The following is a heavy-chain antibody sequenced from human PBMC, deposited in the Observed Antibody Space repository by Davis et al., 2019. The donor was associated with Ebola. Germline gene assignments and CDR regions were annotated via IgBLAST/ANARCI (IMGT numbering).Heavy chain of an antibody. Sequence: GESLKISCAASGFTFSDYNMSWIRQAPGKGLEWVSYISSSGSTIYYADSVKGRFTISRDNAKNSLFLQMNGLRAEDTAVYYCARSSYQPDYWGQGTLVTVSS. CDR1: GFTFSDYN. V-gene: IGHV3-11*04. CDR2: ISSSGSTI. J-gene: IGHJ4*02. D-gene: IGHD2-2*01. CDR3: ARSSYQPDY.